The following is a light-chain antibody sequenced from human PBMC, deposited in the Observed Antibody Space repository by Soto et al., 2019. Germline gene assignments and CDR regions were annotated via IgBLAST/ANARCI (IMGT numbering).Light chain of an antibody. CDR3: LQHTSWPRT. J-gene: IGKJ1*01. Sequence: EIVMTQSPATLSVSPGERATLSCRASQSVSTNLAWYQQKPGQAPRLLIFGASTRATDVPARFSGSGSGTAFTLAFSSLQSEDFALYYCLQHTSWPRTFGQGTRL. CDR1: QSVSTN. V-gene: IGKV3-15*01. CDR2: GAS.